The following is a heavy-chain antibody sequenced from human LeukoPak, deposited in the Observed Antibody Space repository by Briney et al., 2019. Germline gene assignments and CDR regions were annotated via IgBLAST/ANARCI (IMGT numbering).Heavy chain of an antibody. CDR1: GFTFSSYW. CDR3: AKSDVAGTQNVY. D-gene: IGHD6-19*01. J-gene: IGHJ4*02. V-gene: IGHV3-7*03. CDR2: IKQDGSEK. Sequence: PGGSLRLSCAASGFTFSSYWMSWVRQAPGKGLEWVANIKQDGSEKYYVDSVKGRFTISRDNSKNTLYLQMNSLRAEDTAVYYCAKSDVAGTQNVYWGQGTLVTVSS.